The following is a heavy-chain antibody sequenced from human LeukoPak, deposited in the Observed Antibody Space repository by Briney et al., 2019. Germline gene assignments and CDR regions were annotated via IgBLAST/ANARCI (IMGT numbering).Heavy chain of an antibody. J-gene: IGHJ3*02. Sequence: GRSLRLSCAASRFTFSNYAMHWVRQAPGKGLEWVVLISDDGSIKYYADSVKGRFTISRDNSKNTLYMQMNSLRAEDTAVYYCTTIVETATLDALDIWGQGTMVTVSS. CDR2: ISDDGSIK. CDR1: RFTFSNYA. CDR3: TTIVETATLDALDI. D-gene: IGHD5-24*01. V-gene: IGHV3-30*04.